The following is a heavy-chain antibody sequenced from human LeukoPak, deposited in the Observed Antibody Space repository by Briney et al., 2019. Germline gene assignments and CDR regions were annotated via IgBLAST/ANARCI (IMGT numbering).Heavy chain of an antibody. Sequence: TLSLTCTVSGGSISSGSYYWSWIRQPAGKGLEWIGRIYTSGGTNYNPSLKSRVTISVDTSKNQFSLKLSSVTAADTAVYYCAREGEHISSGYFLFTLNTWGQGTLVTVSS. CDR1: GGSISSGSYY. CDR2: IYTSGGT. D-gene: IGHD3-22*01. CDR3: AREGEHISSGYFLFTLNT. V-gene: IGHV4-61*02. J-gene: IGHJ4*02.